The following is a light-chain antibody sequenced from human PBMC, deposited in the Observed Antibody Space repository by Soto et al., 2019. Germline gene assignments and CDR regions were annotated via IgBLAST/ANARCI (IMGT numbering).Light chain of an antibody. CDR2: TNN. Sequence: QSVLTQPPSASGTPGQRVTISCSGSTSNIGSNTVNWYQQLPGTAPKLLIYTNNQRPSGVSGRFSGSKSGTSASLAISGLHSEDEAEYFCAAWDGSLNVDVFGTGTKLTVL. CDR1: TSNIGSNT. CDR3: AAWDGSLNVDV. V-gene: IGLV1-44*01. J-gene: IGLJ1*01.